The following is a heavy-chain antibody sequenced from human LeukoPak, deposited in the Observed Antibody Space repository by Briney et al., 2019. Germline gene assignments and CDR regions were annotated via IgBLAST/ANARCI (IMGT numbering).Heavy chain of an antibody. CDR1: GYTFTDYH. D-gene: IGHD6-6*01. V-gene: IGHV1-2*06. CDR3: ANQQFASVRAFDY. J-gene: IGHJ4*02. CDR2: IIPYSGGT. Sequence: ASVKVSCKASGYTFTDYHIHWVRQAPGQGLEWMGRIIPYSGGTHYSQEFQGRVTMTRDTSISTAYLEVSSLRSDDTALYYCANQQFASVRAFDYWGQGTLVTVSP.